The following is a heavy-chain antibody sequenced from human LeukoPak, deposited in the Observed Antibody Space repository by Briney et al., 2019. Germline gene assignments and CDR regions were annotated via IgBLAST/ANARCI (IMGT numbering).Heavy chain of an antibody. J-gene: IGHJ4*02. CDR1: GGSISSYY. CDR2: IHYSGIT. Sequence: SETLSLTCAVSGGSISSYYWSWIRQPPGKGLEWFGYIHYSGITNDNHSPKRRVTISVDRSKNQFSLKLSSVTAADTAVYYCARVRDRSGYFYDFDYWGEGTLVTVSS. V-gene: IGHV4-59*01. D-gene: IGHD3-22*01. CDR3: ARVRDRSGYFYDFDY.